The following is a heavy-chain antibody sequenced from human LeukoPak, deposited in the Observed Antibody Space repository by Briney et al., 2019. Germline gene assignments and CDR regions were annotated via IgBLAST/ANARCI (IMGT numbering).Heavy chain of an antibody. J-gene: IGHJ6*02. CDR1: GFTFSSYS. CDR2: ISSSSSYI. V-gene: IGHV3-21*01. D-gene: IGHD3-10*01. CDR3: ARGYYGSGSYSLSYYYYYGMDV. Sequence: PGGSLRLSCAASGFTFSSYSMNWVHQAPGKGLEWVSSISSSSSYIYYADSVKGRFTISRDNAKNSLYLQMNSLRAEDTAVYYCARGYYGSGSYSLSYYYYYGMDVWGQGTTVTVSS.